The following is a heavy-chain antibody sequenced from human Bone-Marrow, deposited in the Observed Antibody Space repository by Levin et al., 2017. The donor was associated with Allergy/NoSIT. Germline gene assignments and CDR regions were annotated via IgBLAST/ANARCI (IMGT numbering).Heavy chain of an antibody. CDR2: ISYDGSNK. CDR1: GFTFSSYG. CDR3: AKDSYDSSRSYYYGMDV. V-gene: IGHV3-30*18. Sequence: GESLKISCAASGFTFSSYGMHWVRQAPGKGLEWVAVISYDGSNKYYADSVKGRFTISRDNSKNTLYLQMNSLRAEDTAVYYCAKDSYDSSRSYYYGMDVWGQGTTVTVSS. D-gene: IGHD3-22*01. J-gene: IGHJ6*02.